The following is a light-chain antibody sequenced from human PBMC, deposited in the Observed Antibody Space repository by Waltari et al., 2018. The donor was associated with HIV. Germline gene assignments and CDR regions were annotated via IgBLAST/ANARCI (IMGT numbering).Light chain of an antibody. CDR3: QQFKSYPLT. V-gene: IGKV1-9*01. Sequence: DIPLTQSPSFLSASVGDRVTITCRASQDINYYLAWYQQKPGKAPKVLIYSAFTLQSGVPSRFSGSGSGTEFTLTISSLQPEDFATYYCQQFKSYPLTFGGGTKVEIK. J-gene: IGKJ4*01. CDR1: QDINYY. CDR2: SAF.